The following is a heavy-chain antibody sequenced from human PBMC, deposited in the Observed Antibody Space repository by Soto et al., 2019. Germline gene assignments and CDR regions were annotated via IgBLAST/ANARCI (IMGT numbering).Heavy chain of an antibody. V-gene: IGHV1-69*08. J-gene: IGHJ5*02. Sequence: QVQLVQSGAEVKKPGSSVKVSCKASGGTFSSYTISWVRQAPGQGLEWMGRIIPILGIAHYAQKFQGRVTITADKSTSTAYMDLSSLRSEDTAVYYCAREIGMTTGSGGWFDPWGQGILVTVSS. CDR3: AREIGMTTGSGGWFDP. CDR1: GGTFSSYT. D-gene: IGHD4-17*01. CDR2: IIPILGIA.